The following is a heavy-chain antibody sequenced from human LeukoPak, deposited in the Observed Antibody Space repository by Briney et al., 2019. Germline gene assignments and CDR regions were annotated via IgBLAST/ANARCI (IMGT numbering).Heavy chain of an antibody. D-gene: IGHD6-19*01. J-gene: IGHJ3*02. Sequence: SETLSLTCTVSGGSISSYYWSWIRQPPGKGLEWIGYIYYSGSTNYNPSLKSRVTISVDTSKNQFSLKLSSVTAADTAVYYCARRIAVACAFDIWGQGTMVTVSS. CDR3: ARRIAVACAFDI. CDR1: GGSISSYY. V-gene: IGHV4-59*08. CDR2: IYYSGST.